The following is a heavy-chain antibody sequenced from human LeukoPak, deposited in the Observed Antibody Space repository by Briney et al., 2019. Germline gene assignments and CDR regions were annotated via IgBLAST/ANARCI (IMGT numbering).Heavy chain of an antibody. Sequence: ASVKVSCKASGYTFTGYYMHWVRQAPGQGLGWMGWINPNSGGTNYAQKFQGRVTMTRDTSISTAYMELSRLRSDDTAVYYCARGKAARGWFDPWGQGTLVTVPS. V-gene: IGHV1-2*02. D-gene: IGHD6-6*01. CDR1: GYTFTGYY. CDR3: ARGKAARGWFDP. CDR2: INPNSGGT. J-gene: IGHJ5*02.